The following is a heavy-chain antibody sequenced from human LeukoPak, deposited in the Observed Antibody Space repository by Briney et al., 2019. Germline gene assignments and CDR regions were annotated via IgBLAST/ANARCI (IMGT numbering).Heavy chain of an antibody. D-gene: IGHD3-10*01. V-gene: IGHV3-30*02. Sequence: GGSLRLSCAASGFTFSSYGMHWVRQAPGKGLEWVAFIRYDGSNKYYADSVKGRFTISRDNSKNTLYPQMNSLRVEDTAVYYCARGAYYYNSGDAFDVWGQGTMVTVSS. CDR1: GFTFSSYG. J-gene: IGHJ3*01. CDR2: IRYDGSNK. CDR3: ARGAYYYNSGDAFDV.